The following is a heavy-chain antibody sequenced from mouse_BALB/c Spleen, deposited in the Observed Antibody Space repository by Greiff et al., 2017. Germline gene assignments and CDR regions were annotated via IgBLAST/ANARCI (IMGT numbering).Heavy chain of an antibody. V-gene: IGHV1-5*01. CDR1: GYSFTSYW. J-gene: IGHJ2*01. D-gene: IGHD1-2*01. CDR3: TRGLLRREMPDY. CDR2: IYPGNSDT. Sequence: VQLQQSGTVLARPGASVKMSCKASGYSFTSYWMHWVKQRPGQGLEWIGAIYPGNSDTSYNQKFKGKAKLTAVTSASTAYMELSSLTNEDSAVYYCTRGLLRREMPDYWGQGTTLTVSS.